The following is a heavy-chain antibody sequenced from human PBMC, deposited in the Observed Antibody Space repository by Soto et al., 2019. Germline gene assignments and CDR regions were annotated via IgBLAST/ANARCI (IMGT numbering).Heavy chain of an antibody. J-gene: IGHJ4*02. D-gene: IGHD5-18*01. Sequence: EVQLVESGGGLVQPGGSLRLSCAASGVTVSSNYVSWVRQAPGKGLEWVSVIYSGGSTYYADSVKGRFTISRDNSKNTLYLQMNSLRAEDTAVYYCARHGYNYGGGYFDSWGQGTLVTVSS. CDR2: IYSGGST. V-gene: IGHV3-66*04. CDR3: ARHGYNYGGGYFDS. CDR1: GVTVSSNY.